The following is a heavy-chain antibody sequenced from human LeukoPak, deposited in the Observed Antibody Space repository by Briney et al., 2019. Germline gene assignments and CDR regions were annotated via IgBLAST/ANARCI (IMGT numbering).Heavy chain of an antibody. J-gene: IGHJ6*02. CDR3: ARGGYCTSTSCHNYYAMDV. CDR1: GFALSDYD. D-gene: IGHD2-2*03. V-gene: IGHV3-13*01. Sequence: PGGSLRLSCAASGFALSDYDIHWVRQARGTGLELVSTIGTDGNTYYPPSVKGRFTIARENAKNSLYLQMNSLRAGDTAVYYCARGGYCTSTSCHNYYAMDVWGQGTTVTVSS. CDR2: IGTDGNT.